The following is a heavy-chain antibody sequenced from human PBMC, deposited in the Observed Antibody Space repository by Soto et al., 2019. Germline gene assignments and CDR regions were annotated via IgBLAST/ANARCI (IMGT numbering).Heavy chain of an antibody. J-gene: IGHJ3*02. CDR1: GFTFSSYA. D-gene: IGHD3-22*01. Sequence: GGSLRLSCAASGFTFSSYATSWVRQAPGKGLEWVSAISGSGGSTYYADSVKGRFTISRDNSKNTLYLQMNSLRAEDTAVYYCATSSRITMIVVAPDAFDIWGQGTMVTVSS. V-gene: IGHV3-23*01. CDR2: ISGSGGST. CDR3: ATSSRITMIVVAPDAFDI.